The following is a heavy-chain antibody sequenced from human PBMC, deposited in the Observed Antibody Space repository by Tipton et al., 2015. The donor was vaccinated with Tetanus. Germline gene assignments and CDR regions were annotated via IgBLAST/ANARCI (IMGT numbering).Heavy chain of an antibody. J-gene: IGHJ4*02. D-gene: IGHD3-22*01. Sequence: SLRLSCAASGFTFDDYAMHWVRQAPGKGLEWVSGISWNSGSIGYADSVKGRFTISRDNAKNSLYLQMNSLRAEDTALYYCAKVAGQYYYDSSGYFDYWGQGTLVTV. CDR3: AKVAGQYYYDSSGYFDY. V-gene: IGHV3-9*01. CDR1: GFTFDDYA. CDR2: ISWNSGSI.